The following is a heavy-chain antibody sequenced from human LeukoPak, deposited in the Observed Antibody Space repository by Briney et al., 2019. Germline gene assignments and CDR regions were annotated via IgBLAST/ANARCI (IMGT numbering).Heavy chain of an antibody. CDR2: IIPIFGTA. J-gene: IGHJ4*02. D-gene: IGHD5-12*01. CDR1: GGTFSSYA. Sequence: PVKVSCKASGGTFSSYAINWVRQAPGQGLEWMGGIIPIFGTANYAQKFQGRVTITADESTSTAYMELSSLRSEDTAVYYCARTSRWLRWFDYWGQGTLVTVSS. V-gene: IGHV1-69*13. CDR3: ARTSRWLRWFDY.